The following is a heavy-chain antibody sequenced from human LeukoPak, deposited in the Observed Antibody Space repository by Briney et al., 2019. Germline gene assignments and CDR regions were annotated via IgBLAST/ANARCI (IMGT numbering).Heavy chain of an antibody. J-gene: IGHJ5*02. CDR2: IYTSGST. CDR3: ARDLVAVYNWFDP. Sequence: PSEPLSLTCTVSGGSISSYYWTWIRQPAGKGLEWIGRIYTSGSTNYNPSLKSRVTMSLDTSKNQFSLKLTSVTAADTAVYYCARDLVAVYNWFDPWGQGTLVTVAS. CDR1: GGSISSYY. D-gene: IGHD2-15*01. V-gene: IGHV4-4*07.